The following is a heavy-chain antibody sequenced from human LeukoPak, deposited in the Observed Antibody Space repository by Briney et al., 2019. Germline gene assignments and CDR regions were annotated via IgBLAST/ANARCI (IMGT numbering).Heavy chain of an antibody. CDR1: GYTFTSYD. CDR2: MNPNSGNA. J-gene: IGHJ4*02. Sequence: ASVKVSCKASGYTFTSYDINWVRQATGQGLEWMGWMNPNSGNAGYAQKFQGRVTMTRNTTISTAYMELSSLRSEDTAVYYCARVFARYGSGSYYGYWGQGTLVTVSS. CDR3: ARVFARYGSGSYYGY. D-gene: IGHD3-10*01. V-gene: IGHV1-8*01.